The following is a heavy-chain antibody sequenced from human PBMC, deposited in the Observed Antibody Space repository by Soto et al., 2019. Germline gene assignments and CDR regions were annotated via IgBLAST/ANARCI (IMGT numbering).Heavy chain of an antibody. D-gene: IGHD5-12*01. CDR1: GFSFENYG. Sequence: QVQMVESGGGVVQPGRSLRLSCAASGFSFENYGMHWVRQAPGRGQEWVAIIWYDGSLQYYAAAVKGRFTISRDNSKNTLYLEMNSLRAEDTAVYYCANLWGDGYNLGQDYNGMDVWGQGTTVIVSS. CDR2: IWYDGSLQ. V-gene: IGHV3-33*06. CDR3: ANLWGDGYNLGQDYNGMDV. J-gene: IGHJ6*02.